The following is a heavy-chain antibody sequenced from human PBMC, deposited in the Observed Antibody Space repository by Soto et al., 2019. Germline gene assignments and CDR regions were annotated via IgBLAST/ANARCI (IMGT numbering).Heavy chain of an antibody. CDR2: ISSDGRNK. Sequence: QMQLVESGGGVVQPGRSLRVSCEASGFIFSTYGMHWVRQAPGQGLEWVAVISSDGRNKYYADAVSGRFTIYRDNYKNTLHLQMNSLRGEYTAVYYCAKDTAKEITSYTVSGMHVWGQGTTVTVS. CDR3: AKDTAKEITSYTVSGMHV. V-gene: IGHV3-30*18. J-gene: IGHJ6*02. CDR1: GFIFSTYG. D-gene: IGHD1-20*01.